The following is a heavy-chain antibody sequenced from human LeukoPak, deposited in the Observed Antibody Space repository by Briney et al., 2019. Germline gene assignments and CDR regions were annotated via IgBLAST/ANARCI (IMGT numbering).Heavy chain of an antibody. V-gene: IGHV4-39*01. CDR1: GGSISSGDYY. CDR3: ATHSSGFMYYFDY. D-gene: IGHD6-19*01. J-gene: IGHJ4*02. CDR2: IYYSGTT. Sequence: SETLSLTCTVSGGSISSGDYYWSWIRQPPGKGLEWIGNIYYSGTTYYNPSLKSRVTISVDTSKNQFSLKLSSLTAADTAVYYCATHSSGFMYYFDYWGQGTLVTVSS.